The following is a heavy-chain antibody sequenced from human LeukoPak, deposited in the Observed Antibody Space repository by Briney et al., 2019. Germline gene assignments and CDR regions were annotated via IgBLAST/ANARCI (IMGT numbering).Heavy chain of an antibody. D-gene: IGHD3-10*01. Sequence: SETLSLTCTVSGASINAYYWSWIRQPPGKGLEWVGYIYYSGTTSYNPSLKTRVTISIDTSKNQFSLKLSSVTAADTAVYYCARVLRPMASQYYFDYWGQGTLVTVSS. V-gene: IGHV4-59*01. J-gene: IGHJ4*02. CDR3: ARVLRPMASQYYFDY. CDR2: IYYSGTT. CDR1: GASINAYY.